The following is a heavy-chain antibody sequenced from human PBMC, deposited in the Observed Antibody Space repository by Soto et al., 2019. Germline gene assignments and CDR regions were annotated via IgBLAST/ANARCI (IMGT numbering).Heavy chain of an antibody. J-gene: IGHJ2*01. CDR3: SRYSGRHYLHAFPAQRSSDL. Sequence: SETLSLPCTVSGGSISSSSYYWGWIRQPPGKGLEWIGSIYYSGSTYYNPSLKSRVTISVDTSKNQFSLKLSSVTAADTAVYYFSRYSGRHYLHAFPAQRSSDL. CDR2: IYYSGST. D-gene: IGHD1-26*01. CDR1: GGSISSSSYY. V-gene: IGHV4-39*07.